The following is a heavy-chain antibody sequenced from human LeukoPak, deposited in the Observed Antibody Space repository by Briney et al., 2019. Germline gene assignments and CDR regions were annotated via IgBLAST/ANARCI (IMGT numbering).Heavy chain of an antibody. CDR2: ISSSGSNI. V-gene: IGHV3-11*01. CDR1: GFTFSDYN. CDR3: ASALRGGSYADGFDI. Sequence: GGSLRLSCAASGFTFSDYNMNWIRQAPGKGLEGVSSISSSGSNIYYADSVKGRFTISRDNAKNSLYLQMNSLRAEDTAVYYCASALRGGSYADGFDIWGQGTMVTVSS. D-gene: IGHD1-26*01. J-gene: IGHJ3*02.